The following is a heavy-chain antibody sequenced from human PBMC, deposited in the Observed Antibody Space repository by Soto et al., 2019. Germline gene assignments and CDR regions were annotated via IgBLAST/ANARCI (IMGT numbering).Heavy chain of an antibody. CDR1: DGYINNHF. D-gene: IGHD2-15*01. Sequence: PSETLSLTCTVSDGYINNHFWSWIRQPAGKGLEWIGHIYMIGTTTYNPSLKSRVTMSVDTPRNQFSLKVSSVTAADTAVYYCARINGGSPDFWGQGALVTVSS. CDR3: ARINGGSPDF. CDR2: IYMIGTT. V-gene: IGHV4-4*07. J-gene: IGHJ4*02.